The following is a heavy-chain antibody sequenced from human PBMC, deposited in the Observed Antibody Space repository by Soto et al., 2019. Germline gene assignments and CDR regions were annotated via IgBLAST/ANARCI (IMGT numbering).Heavy chain of an antibody. J-gene: IGHJ5*02. CDR2: INPSGGST. CDR3: ASTHCSGGSCHSGGFLPAP. D-gene: IGHD2-15*01. V-gene: IGHV1-46*03. Sequence: ASVKVSCKASGYTFTSYYMHWVRQAPRKGLEWMGIINPSGGSTSYAQKFQGRVTMTRDTSTSTVYMELSSLRSEDTAVYYCASTHCSGGSCHSGGFLPAPWRHGTLVTVSS. CDR1: GYTFTSYY.